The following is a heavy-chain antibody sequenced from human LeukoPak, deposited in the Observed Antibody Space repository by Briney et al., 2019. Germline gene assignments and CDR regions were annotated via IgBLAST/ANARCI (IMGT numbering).Heavy chain of an antibody. CDR1: GGSFSGYY. CDR2: INHSGST. J-gene: IGHJ4*02. CDR3: ARQTYYDFWSGYYAGGGYYFDY. Sequence: SETLSLTCAVYGGSFSGYYWSWIRQPPGKGLEWIGEINHSGSTNYNPSLKSRVTISVDTSKNQFSLKLSSVTAADTAVYYCARQTYYDFWSGYYAGGGYYFDYWGQGTLVTVSS. D-gene: IGHD3-3*01. V-gene: IGHV4-34*01.